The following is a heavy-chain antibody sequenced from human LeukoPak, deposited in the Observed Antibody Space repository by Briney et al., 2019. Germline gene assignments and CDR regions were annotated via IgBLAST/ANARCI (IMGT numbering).Heavy chain of an antibody. CDR3: ARDNSSGWYKKGAFDI. Sequence: SETLSLTCTVSGGSISSSSYYWGWIRQPPGKGLEWIGSIYYSGSTYYNPSLKSRVTISVDTSKNQFSLKLSSVTAADTAVYYCARDNSSGWYKKGAFDIWGQGTMVTVSS. CDR2: IYYSGST. CDR1: GGSISSSSYY. D-gene: IGHD6-19*01. V-gene: IGHV4-39*07. J-gene: IGHJ3*02.